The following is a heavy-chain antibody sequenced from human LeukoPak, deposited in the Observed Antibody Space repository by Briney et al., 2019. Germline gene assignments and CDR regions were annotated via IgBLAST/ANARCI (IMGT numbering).Heavy chain of an antibody. CDR1: GFTVRDNY. Sequence: GGSLRLSCAASGFTVRDNYMSWVRQAPGKGLEWVSVMYSRGDTYYANSVKGRFTFSRDISKNTLYLQMDGLRNEDTAMYYCARDAPQVPAAGVLASWGQGTLVIVSS. V-gene: IGHV3-53*01. CDR2: MYSRGDT. D-gene: IGHD6-13*01. CDR3: ARDAPQVPAAGVLAS. J-gene: IGHJ5*02.